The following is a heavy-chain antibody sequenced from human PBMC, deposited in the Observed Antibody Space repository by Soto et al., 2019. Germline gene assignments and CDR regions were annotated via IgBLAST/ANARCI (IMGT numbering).Heavy chain of an antibody. CDR3: ARGLNGYLHYFDY. D-gene: IGHD5-18*01. CDR2: INAGNGNT. CDR1: GYTFTSYV. J-gene: IGHJ4*02. V-gene: IGHV1-3*01. Sequence: ASVKVSCKASGYTFTSYVMHWVRQAPGQRLEWMGWINAGNGNTKYSQKFQGRVTITRDTSASTAYMELSSLRSEDTAVYYCARGLNGYLHYFDYWGQGTRSPSPQ.